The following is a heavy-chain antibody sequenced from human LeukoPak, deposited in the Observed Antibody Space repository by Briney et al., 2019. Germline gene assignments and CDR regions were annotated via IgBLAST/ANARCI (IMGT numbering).Heavy chain of an antibody. Sequence: QPGGSLRLSCAASGFTFSSYAMSWVRQAPGKGLEWVSSIGGSGGSTYYADSVKGRFTISSDKSKNTLYLQMNSLRAEDTAVYYCAKVETAAAATLRGFDYWGQGTLVTVSS. CDR1: GFTFSSYA. V-gene: IGHV3-23*01. J-gene: IGHJ4*02. CDR3: AKVETAAAATLRGFDY. D-gene: IGHD6-13*01. CDR2: IGGSGGST.